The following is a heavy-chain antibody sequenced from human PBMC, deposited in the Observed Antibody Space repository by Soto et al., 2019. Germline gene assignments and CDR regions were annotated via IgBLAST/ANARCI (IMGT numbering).Heavy chain of an antibody. D-gene: IGHD3-3*01. CDR2: ISAYNGNT. CDR1: GYTFTSYG. V-gene: IGHV1-18*01. CDR3: ARDIDFWSGYSFRGADYGMDV. Sequence: ASVKVSCKASGYTFTSYGISWVRQAPGQGLEWMGWISAYNGNTNYAQKLQGRVTMTTDTSTSTAYMELRSLRSDDTAVYYCARDIDFWSGYSFRGADYGMDVWGQGTTVTV. J-gene: IGHJ6*02.